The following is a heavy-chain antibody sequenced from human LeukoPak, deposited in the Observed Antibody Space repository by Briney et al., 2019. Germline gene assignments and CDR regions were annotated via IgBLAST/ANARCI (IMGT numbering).Heavy chain of an antibody. Sequence: GGSLRLSCAASGFTVSSNFMSWVRQAPGKGLEWVSTIYTGGSTYYADSVKGRFTISRDNSKNTLYLQMNSLRAEDTAVYYCAKVARRDGYNHPFDYWGQGTLVTVSS. CDR3: AKVARRDGYNHPFDY. V-gene: IGHV3-53*01. CDR1: GFTVSSNF. J-gene: IGHJ4*02. D-gene: IGHD5-24*01. CDR2: IYTGGST.